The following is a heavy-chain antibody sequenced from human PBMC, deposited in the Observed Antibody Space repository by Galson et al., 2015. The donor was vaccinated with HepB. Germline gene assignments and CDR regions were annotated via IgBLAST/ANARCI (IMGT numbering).Heavy chain of an antibody. V-gene: IGHV3-30-3*01. D-gene: IGHD3-16*01. CDR1: GFTFRKYP. CDR3: ARGLGENYYYFYGMDV. J-gene: IGHJ6*02. CDR2: ISYDGINK. Sequence: SLRLSCAASGFTFRKYPMHWVRQAPGKGLEWMSVISYDGINKYYADSVKGRFTISRDQSKNTLYLQMNSLRPEDTAVYYCARGLGENYYYFYGMDVWGQGTTVTVSS.